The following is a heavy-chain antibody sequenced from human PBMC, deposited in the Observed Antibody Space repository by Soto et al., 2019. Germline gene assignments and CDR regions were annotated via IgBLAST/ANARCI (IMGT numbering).Heavy chain of an antibody. CDR2: INNDGSRT. Sequence: GGSLTLSCAASGFTFTNYWMHWVLQAPGEGLVWVSSINNDGSRTWYADSVGGRFAMSRDNARNTVYLQMNSLRAEDTAVYYGGTTLQYGGQG. V-gene: IGHV3-74*01. CDR1: GFTFTNYW. J-gene: IGHJ4*02. CDR3: GTTLQY. D-gene: IGHD1-26*01.